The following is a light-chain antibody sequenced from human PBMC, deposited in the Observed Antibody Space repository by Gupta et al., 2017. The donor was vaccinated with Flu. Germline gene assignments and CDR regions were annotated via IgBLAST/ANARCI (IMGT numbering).Light chain of an antibody. Sequence: TVRIKCKGDSLRKTYEGWYQQKPGQAPGLVIYDKKIRHSGSPDRFSGSSSGNTAALTITGAQAEEEADYYCNSRDSTDNNQAVFGGGTKLTVL. CDR1: SLRKTY. CDR3: NSRDSTDNNQAV. V-gene: IGLV3-19*01. CDR2: DKK. J-gene: IGLJ2*01.